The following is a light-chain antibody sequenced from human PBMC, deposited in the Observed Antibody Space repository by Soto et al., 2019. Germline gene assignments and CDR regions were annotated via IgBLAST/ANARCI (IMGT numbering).Light chain of an antibody. V-gene: IGKV4-1*01. CDR1: QSVLYTLNKRNY. Sequence: DIVMTQSPDSLAMSLGERATINCKSSQSVLYTLNKRNYLSWYQQKPGQPPKLLIYWAYTRDSGVPDRFSGSGSGTEFTRTISSRQAEDAAVYYCQQYYTTPAITFGQGTRLEIK. CDR3: QQYYTTPAIT. CDR2: WAY. J-gene: IGKJ5*01.